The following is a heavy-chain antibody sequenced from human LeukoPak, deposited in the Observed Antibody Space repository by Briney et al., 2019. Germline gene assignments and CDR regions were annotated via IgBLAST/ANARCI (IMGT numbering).Heavy chain of an antibody. J-gene: IGHJ3*02. Sequence: SETLSLTCTVSGGSISSYYWSWIRQPPGKGLAWIGYIYYSGSTNYNPSLKSRVTISVDTSKNQFSLKLSSVTAANTAVYYCARGHCSSTSCYDAFDIWGQGSLVTVSS. V-gene: IGHV4-59*01. CDR2: IYYSGST. CDR3: ARGHCSSTSCYDAFDI. CDR1: GGSISSYY. D-gene: IGHD2-2*01.